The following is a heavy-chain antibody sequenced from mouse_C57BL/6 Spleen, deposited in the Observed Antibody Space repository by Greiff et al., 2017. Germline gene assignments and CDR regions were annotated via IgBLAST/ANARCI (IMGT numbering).Heavy chain of an antibody. V-gene: IGHV5-6*01. D-gene: IGHD2-4*01. CDR3: ARYDYDGNSFDY. CDR1: GFTFSSYG. CDR2: ISSGGSYT. J-gene: IGHJ2*01. Sequence: EVKVVESGGDLVKPGGSLKLSCAASGFTFSSYGMSWVRQTPDKRLEWVATISSGGSYTYYPDSVKGRFTISRDNAKNTLYLQMSSLKSEDTAMYYCARYDYDGNSFDYWGQGTTLTVSS.